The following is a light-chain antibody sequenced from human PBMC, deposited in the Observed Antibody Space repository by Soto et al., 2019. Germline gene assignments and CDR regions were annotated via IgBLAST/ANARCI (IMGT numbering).Light chain of an antibody. V-gene: IGKV3-11*01. Sequence: IGLTQSAATLSLSPGEKSTLSCRASQGIXNYLDWYKQKPGQAPRLLIXDPSTRATGIPARFSGSGSGKDFTLTISSLEPEDFAVYYCQQRSNWPPRTFGGGTKVDIK. CDR1: QGIXNY. CDR2: DPS. J-gene: IGKJ4*01. CDR3: QQRSNWPPRT.